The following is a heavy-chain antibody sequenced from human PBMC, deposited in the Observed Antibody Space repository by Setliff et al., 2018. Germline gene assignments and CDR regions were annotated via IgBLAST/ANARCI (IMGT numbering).Heavy chain of an antibody. CDR3: ARVSYCSSTSCDYYYYGMDV. V-gene: IGHV3-48*04. J-gene: IGHJ6*02. Sequence: GGSLRLSCAASGFTFSSYSMNWVRQAPGKGLEWVSYISSSSSTIYYADSEKGRFTISRDNAKNSLYLQMNSLRAEDTAVYYCARVSYCSSTSCDYYYYGMDVWGQGTTVTVSS. D-gene: IGHD2-2*01. CDR2: ISSSSSTI. CDR1: GFTFSSYS.